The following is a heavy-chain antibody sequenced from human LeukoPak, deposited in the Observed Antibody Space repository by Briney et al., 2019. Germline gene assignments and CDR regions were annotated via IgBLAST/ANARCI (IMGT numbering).Heavy chain of an antibody. CDR3: AREITSGSWGMSTNWFDP. J-gene: IGHJ5*02. Sequence: GGSLRLSCAASGFTFSSYAMHWVRQAPGKGLEWVAVISYDGSNKYYADSVKGRFTISRDNSKNTLYLQMNSLRAEDTAVYYCAREITSGSWGMSTNWFDPWGQGTLVTVSS. V-gene: IGHV3-30-3*01. CDR2: ISYDGSNK. CDR1: GFTFSSYA. D-gene: IGHD6-13*01.